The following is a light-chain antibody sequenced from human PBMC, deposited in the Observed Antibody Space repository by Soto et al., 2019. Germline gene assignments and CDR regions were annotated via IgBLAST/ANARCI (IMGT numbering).Light chain of an antibody. CDR3: GTWDSSVSAPYV. J-gene: IGLJ1*01. CDR1: SSNIGNNF. V-gene: IGLV1-51*01. Sequence: QSVLTRPPSVSAAPGQKVTISCSGSSSNIGNNFVSWYQQFPGTAPKLLIYDNNKRPSGIPDRFSGSKSGTSATLGITGLQTGDEADYYCGTWDSSVSAPYVFGTGTKVTVL. CDR2: DNN.